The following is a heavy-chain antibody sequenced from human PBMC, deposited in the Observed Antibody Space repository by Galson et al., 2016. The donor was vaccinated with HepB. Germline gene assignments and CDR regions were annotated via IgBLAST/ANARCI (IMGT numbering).Heavy chain of an antibody. Sequence: SLRLSCAASGFTFSSYAMSWVRQAPGKGLEWVSGISGSGGKTYYADSVKGRFTISRDNSKNTLYLQMNSLRAEDTAVYYCAKYPLGVVTANGVYWYFDLWGRGTLVTVSS. CDR2: ISGSGGKT. CDR1: GFTFSSYA. J-gene: IGHJ2*01. V-gene: IGHV3-23*01. CDR3: AKYPLGVVTANGVYWYFDL. D-gene: IGHD2-21*02.